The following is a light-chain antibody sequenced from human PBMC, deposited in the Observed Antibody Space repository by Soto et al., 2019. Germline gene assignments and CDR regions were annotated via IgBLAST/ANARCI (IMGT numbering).Light chain of an antibody. CDR1: SSDVGSYNL. CDR2: EGS. CDR3: CSYAGSSTV. V-gene: IGLV2-23*01. J-gene: IGLJ2*01. Sequence: QSALTQPASVSGSPGQSNTISCPGTSSDVGSYNLVSWYQQHPGKAPKLMIYEGSKRPSGVSNRFSGSKSGNTASLTISGLQAEDEADYYCCSYAGSSTVFGGGTKLTVL.